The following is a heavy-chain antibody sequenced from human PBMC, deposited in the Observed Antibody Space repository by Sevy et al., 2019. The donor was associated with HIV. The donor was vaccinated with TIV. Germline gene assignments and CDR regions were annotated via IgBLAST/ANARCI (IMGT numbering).Heavy chain of an antibody. V-gene: IGHV4-39*01. D-gene: IGHD5-12*01. Sequence: SETLSLTCSVSGGSMSSSDHYWDWIRQPPGKGLEWIGSIYYSGSTYYHPSLKSRVTISVDTSKNQFSLKLSSVTAADTAVYYCARRDGYNLGYYYMDVWGKGTTVTVSS. CDR1: GGSMSSSDHY. CDR3: ARRDGYNLGYYYMDV. J-gene: IGHJ6*03. CDR2: IYYSGST.